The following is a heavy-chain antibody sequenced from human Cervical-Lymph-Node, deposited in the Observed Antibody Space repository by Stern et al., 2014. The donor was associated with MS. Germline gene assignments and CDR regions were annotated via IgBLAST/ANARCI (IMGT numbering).Heavy chain of an antibody. Sequence: QVQLVQSGAEVKKPGSSMNVSCKTSGGTFSSSYAITWMRQAPGQGLERMGRIIPILGLANYAQKFQGRVTITADTSTSTTYMELSSLRSEDTAVYYCARGVVSNRAAATLHNLFDPWGQGTLVTVSS. CDR1: GGTFSSSYA. D-gene: IGHD2-15*01. CDR2: IIPILGLA. V-gene: IGHV1-69*09. J-gene: IGHJ5*02. CDR3: ARGVVSNRAAATLHNLFDP.